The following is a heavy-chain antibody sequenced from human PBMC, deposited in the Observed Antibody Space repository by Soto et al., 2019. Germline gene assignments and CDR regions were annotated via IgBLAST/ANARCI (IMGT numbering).Heavy chain of an antibody. Sequence: VASVKVSCKASGYTFTSYAMHWVRQAPGQGLEWMGWINAGYGNTKYSQKFQGRVTITRDTSASTAYMELSSLRSEDTAVYYCAREGVVRGVIANYYYYVMDFWGQGSTVIVSS. V-gene: IGHV1-3*01. CDR3: AREGVVRGVIANYYYYVMDF. CDR1: GYTFTSYA. CDR2: INAGYGNT. J-gene: IGHJ6*02. D-gene: IGHD3-10*01.